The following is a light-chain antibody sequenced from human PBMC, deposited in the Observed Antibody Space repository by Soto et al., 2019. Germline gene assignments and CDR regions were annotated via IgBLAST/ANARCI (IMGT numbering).Light chain of an antibody. Sequence: DIQMTQSPSTLSASVGDRVTITCRASQSISRWLAWYQQKPGKAPKVLIWDASSLQRGVPSKFSGSGSGTEFTLTISTLQPDDFATYYCQQYNGYSTWTFGQGTKVEIK. CDR3: QQYNGYSTWT. CDR2: DAS. V-gene: IGKV1-5*01. J-gene: IGKJ1*01. CDR1: QSISRW.